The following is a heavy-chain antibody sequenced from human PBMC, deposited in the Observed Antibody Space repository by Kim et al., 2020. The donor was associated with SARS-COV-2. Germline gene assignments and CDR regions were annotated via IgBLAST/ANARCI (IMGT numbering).Heavy chain of an antibody. V-gene: IGHV4-31*03. CDR1: GGSISSSGHY. CDR3: ARTVYSGFDGPFDY. CDR2: IQYSGST. Sequence: SETLSLTCTVSGGSISSSGHYWSWIRQHPGKGLEWIGYIQYSGSTYYNPSLKSRVTISVDTSKNQFSLELSSVTAADTAVYFCARTVYSGFDGPFDYWGQGTLVTVSS. D-gene: IGHD5-12*01. J-gene: IGHJ4*02.